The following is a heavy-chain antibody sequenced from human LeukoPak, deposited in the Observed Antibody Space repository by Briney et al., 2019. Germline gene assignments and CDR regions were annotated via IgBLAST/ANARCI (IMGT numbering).Heavy chain of an antibody. D-gene: IGHD1-7*01. Sequence: GGSLRLSCAASGFIFDDYGMSWVRQAPGKGLEWVSSISGSGGSTYFADSVKGRFTISRDNSKNTLYLQMNSLRAEDTAVYYCAKRRGLELLYYYYMDVWGKGTTVTVSS. CDR2: ISGSGGST. CDR3: AKRRGLELLYYYYMDV. V-gene: IGHV3-23*01. J-gene: IGHJ6*03. CDR1: GFIFDDYG.